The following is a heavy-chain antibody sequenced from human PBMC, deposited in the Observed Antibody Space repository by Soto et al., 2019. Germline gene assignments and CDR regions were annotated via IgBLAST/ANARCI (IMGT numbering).Heavy chain of an antibody. Sequence: GGSLRLSCAASGFTFSSYSMNWVRQAPGKGLEWVSSISSSSSYIYYADSVKGRFTISRDNAKNSLYLQMNSLRAEDTAVYYCARGYDSSGYYFDYWGQGTLVTVSS. J-gene: IGHJ4*02. CDR3: ARGYDSSGYYFDY. V-gene: IGHV3-21*01. CDR1: GFTFSSYS. CDR2: ISSSSSYI. D-gene: IGHD3-22*01.